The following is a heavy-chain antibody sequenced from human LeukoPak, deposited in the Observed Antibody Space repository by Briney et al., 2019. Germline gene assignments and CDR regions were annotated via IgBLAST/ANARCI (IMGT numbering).Heavy chain of an antibody. V-gene: IGHV3-21*01. Sequence: PGRSLRLSCAASGFTFSSYGMHWVRQAPGKGLEWVSSISSSSSYIYYADSVKGRFTISRDNAKNSLYLQMNSLRAEDTAVYYCARGARITMIEIDYWGQGTLVTVSS. CDR1: GFTFSSYG. D-gene: IGHD3-22*01. J-gene: IGHJ4*02. CDR2: ISSSSSYI. CDR3: ARGARITMIEIDY.